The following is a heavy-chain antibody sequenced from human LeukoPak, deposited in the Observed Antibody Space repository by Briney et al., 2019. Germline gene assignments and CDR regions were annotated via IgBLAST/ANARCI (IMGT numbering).Heavy chain of an antibody. Sequence: GGSLRLSCAASGFSSIAMSWVRQAPDKGLEWVSTISGSGGGTYYPDSVKGRFTISRDDSKNTLYLQMNSLRADDTAVYYCAKDLGRYRNNFFDYWGQGNLVTVSS. D-gene: IGHD1-26*01. CDR2: ISGSGGGT. CDR3: AKDLGRYRNNFFDY. V-gene: IGHV3-23*01. CDR1: GFSSIA. J-gene: IGHJ4*02.